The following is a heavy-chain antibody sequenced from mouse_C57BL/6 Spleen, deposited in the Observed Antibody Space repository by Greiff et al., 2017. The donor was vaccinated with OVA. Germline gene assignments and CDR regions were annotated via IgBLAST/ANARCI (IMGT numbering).Heavy chain of an antibody. Sequence: VQLQQSGAELVRPGTSVKVSCKASGYAFTNYLIEWVKQRPGQGLEWIGVINPGSGGTNYNEKFKGKATLTAVKSSSTAYMQLSSLTSEDSAVYFCARSYSNYGYFDVWGTGTTVTVSS. CDR3: ARSYSNYGYFDV. V-gene: IGHV1-54*01. J-gene: IGHJ1*03. CDR1: GYAFTNYL. D-gene: IGHD2-5*01. CDR2: INPGSGGT.